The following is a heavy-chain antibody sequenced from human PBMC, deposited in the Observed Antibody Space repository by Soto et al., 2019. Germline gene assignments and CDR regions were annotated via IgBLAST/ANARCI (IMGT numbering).Heavy chain of an antibody. V-gene: IGHV3-7*01. CDR2: IKQDGSEK. CDR3: ARENWYFDL. J-gene: IGHJ2*01. CDR1: GFTFSSSW. Sequence: GGSLRLSCAASGFTFSSSWMSWVRQAPGKGLEWVANIKQDGSEKYYVDSVKGRFTISRDNAKNSLYLQMNSLRAEDTAVYYCARENWYFDLWGRGTLVTVSS.